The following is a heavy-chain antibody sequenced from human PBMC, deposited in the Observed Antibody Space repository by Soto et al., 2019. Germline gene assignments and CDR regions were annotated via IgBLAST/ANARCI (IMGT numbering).Heavy chain of an antibody. Sequence: PGGSLRLSCAASGFTFSSYGMHWVRQAPGKGLEWVAVISYDGSNKYYADSVKGRFTISRDNSKNTLYLQMNSPRAEDTAVYYCAKLAAHRADYWGQGTLVTVSS. CDR2: ISYDGSNK. V-gene: IGHV3-30*18. CDR3: AKLAAHRADY. D-gene: IGHD6-13*01. CDR1: GFTFSSYG. J-gene: IGHJ4*02.